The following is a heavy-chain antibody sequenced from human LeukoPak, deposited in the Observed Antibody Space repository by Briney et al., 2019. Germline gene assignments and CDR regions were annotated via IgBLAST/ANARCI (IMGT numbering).Heavy chain of an antibody. CDR3: ARQLGYCSDGSCYFDF. V-gene: IGHV3-23*01. Sequence: GGSLRLSCAASGFTFSNYVMSWVRQAPGRGLEWLSAISDSGTSTYNADSVKGRFTISRDNSKNTLHLQINSLRAEDTAVYYCARQLGYCSDGSCYFDFWGQGTLVTVSS. CDR1: GFTFSNYV. CDR2: ISDSGTST. D-gene: IGHD2-15*01. J-gene: IGHJ4*02.